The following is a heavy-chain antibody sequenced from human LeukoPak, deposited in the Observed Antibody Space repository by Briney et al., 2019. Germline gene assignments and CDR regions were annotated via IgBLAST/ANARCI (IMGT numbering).Heavy chain of an antibody. CDR3: ARGSDSSGWYYFDY. Sequence: GGSLRLSCAASGFTFSSYSMNWVRQAPGKGLEWVSAITSGSHIYYADSVKGRFTISRDNSKNTLYLQMNSLRAEDTAVYYCARGSDSSGWYYFDYWGQGTLVTVSS. D-gene: IGHD6-19*01. CDR1: GFTFSSYS. CDR2: ITSGSHI. V-gene: IGHV3-21*01. J-gene: IGHJ4*02.